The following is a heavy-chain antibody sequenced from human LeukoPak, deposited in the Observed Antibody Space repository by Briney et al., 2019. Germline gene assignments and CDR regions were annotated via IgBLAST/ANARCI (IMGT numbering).Heavy chain of an antibody. Sequence: GGSLRLSCAASGFTFSNYGMNWVRQAPGKGLEWVSAISANGGGTYYADSVKGRFTISRDNSKNTLYLQMNSLRAEDTAVYYCAKGSSPFDYWGQGTLVTVSS. CDR3: AKGSSPFDY. CDR2: ISANGGGT. J-gene: IGHJ4*02. CDR1: GFTFSNYG. V-gene: IGHV3-23*01. D-gene: IGHD6-13*01.